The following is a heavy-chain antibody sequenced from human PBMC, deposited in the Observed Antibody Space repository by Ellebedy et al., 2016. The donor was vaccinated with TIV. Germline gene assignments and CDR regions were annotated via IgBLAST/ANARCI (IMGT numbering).Heavy chain of an antibody. J-gene: IGHJ4*02. D-gene: IGHD6-13*01. CDR2: IIASGDNT. V-gene: IGHV3-23*01. CDR3: ARVGTSSWFDY. CDR1: CFTFPRYT. Sequence: GESLKISFAASCFTFPRYTMTLVRQAPGQGLAWVSGIIASGDNTNYADSVKGRFAVSRDNSKNTVYLEMNRLRAEESAVYYCARVGTSSWFDYWGQGTLVTVSS.